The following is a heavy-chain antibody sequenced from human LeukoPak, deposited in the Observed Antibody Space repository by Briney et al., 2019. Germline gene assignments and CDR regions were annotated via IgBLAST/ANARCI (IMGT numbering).Heavy chain of an antibody. V-gene: IGHV3-15*01. D-gene: IGHD2-2*01. Sequence: GGSLRLSCAASGFTFSNAWMSWVRQAPGKGLEWVGRIKSKTDGGTTDYAAPAKGRFTISRDDSKNTLYLQMNSLKTEDTAVYYCARVASGGGWWDIVVVPAARGHIYYYYMDVWGKGTTVTVSS. CDR3: ARVASGGGWWDIVVVPAARGHIYYYYMDV. J-gene: IGHJ6*03. CDR2: IKSKTDGGTT. CDR1: GFTFSNAW.